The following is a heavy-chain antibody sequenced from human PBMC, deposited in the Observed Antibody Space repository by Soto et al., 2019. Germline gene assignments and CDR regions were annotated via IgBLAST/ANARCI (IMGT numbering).Heavy chain of an antibody. Sequence: EVQLVESGGGLVKPGGSLRLSCAASGFTFSSYSMNWVRQAPGKGLEWVSSISSSSSYIYYADSVKGRFTISRDSAKNSLYLQMNSLRAEDTAVYYCARDYDFWSGYRLWGCGMDVWGQGTTVTVSS. CDR3: ARDYDFWSGYRLWGCGMDV. V-gene: IGHV3-21*01. CDR2: ISSSSSYI. CDR1: GFTFSSYS. J-gene: IGHJ6*02. D-gene: IGHD3-3*01.